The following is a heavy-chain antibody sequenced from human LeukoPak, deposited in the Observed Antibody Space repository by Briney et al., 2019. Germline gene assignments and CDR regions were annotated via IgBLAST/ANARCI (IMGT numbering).Heavy chain of an antibody. D-gene: IGHD3-10*02. CDR2: ISNGGGAT. CDR1: GYTFSPYW. J-gene: IGHJ4*02. CDR3: TRENYVPDS. Sequence: GGSLRLSWVASGYTFSPYWMSWVRQTPGKGLEWVASISNGGGATFYGDSVRGRFTVSRDDAKNSLFLQMNGLRSDDTAVYYCTRENYVPDSWGQGTLVTVSS. V-gene: IGHV3-7*03.